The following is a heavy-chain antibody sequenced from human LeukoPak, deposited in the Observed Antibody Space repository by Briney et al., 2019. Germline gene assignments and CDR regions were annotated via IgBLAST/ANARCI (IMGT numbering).Heavy chain of an antibody. J-gene: IGHJ4*02. Sequence: ASVKVSCKASGYTFTTYEIHWVRQATGQGLEWMGWMNPNSGNTGYVQNFQGRVTITRTTSINTAYMELSSLRSEDTAVYYCARGASRSLDYWGQGTLVTVSS. CDR1: GYTFTTYE. V-gene: IGHV1-8*03. CDR2: MNPNSGNT. CDR3: ARGASRSLDY.